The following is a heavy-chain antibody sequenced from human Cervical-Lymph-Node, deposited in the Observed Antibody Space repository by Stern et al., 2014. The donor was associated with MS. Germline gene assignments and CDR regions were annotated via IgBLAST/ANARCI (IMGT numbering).Heavy chain of an antibody. J-gene: IGHJ6*02. CDR1: GYNFTTYY. CDR3: AIIEGWNGMDV. Sequence: VQLVESGAEVKKPGASVRVSCKASGYNFTTYYMHWVRQAPGQGLEWMGIINPRGGSTSYAQKFHGRVTMTRDTSTSTVYMDLSSLRSEDTAVYYCAIIEGWNGMDVWGQGTTVTASS. CDR2: INPRGGST. D-gene: IGHD1-26*01. V-gene: IGHV1-46*01.